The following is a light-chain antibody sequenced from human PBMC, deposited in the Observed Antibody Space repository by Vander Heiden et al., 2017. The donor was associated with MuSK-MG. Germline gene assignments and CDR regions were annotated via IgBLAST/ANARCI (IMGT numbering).Light chain of an antibody. J-gene: IGKJ5*01. CDR3: QQRYSTPAIT. V-gene: IGKV1-39*01. CDR1: QSISSY. Sequence: DIQMTPSPSSLSASVGDRVTITCRASQSISSYLNWYQQKPGKAPKLLIYAASSLQSGVPSRFSGSGSGTDFTRTISSLQPEDFATDYCQQRYSTPAITFGQGTRLEIK. CDR2: AAS.